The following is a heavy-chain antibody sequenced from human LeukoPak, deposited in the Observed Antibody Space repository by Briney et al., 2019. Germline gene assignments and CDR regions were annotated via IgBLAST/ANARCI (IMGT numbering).Heavy chain of an antibody. CDR2: ISGSGGRT. CDR3: AEDPAGIDN. V-gene: IGHV3-23*01. J-gene: IGHJ4*02. Sequence: PGGSLRLSCVGSGFTFTSYALSWVRQAPGKGLECISLISGSGGRTFYADSVRGRFTISRDNSKNTLYLQMDNLRSGDTAVYYCAEDPAGIDNWGRGTLVTVSS. CDR1: GFTFTSYA. D-gene: IGHD1-1*01.